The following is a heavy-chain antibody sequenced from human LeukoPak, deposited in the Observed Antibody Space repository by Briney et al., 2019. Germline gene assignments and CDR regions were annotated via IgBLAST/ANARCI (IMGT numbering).Heavy chain of an antibody. V-gene: IGHV4-34*01. J-gene: IGHJ6*03. CDR2: INHSGST. Sequence: SETLSLTCAVYGGSFSGYYWSWIRQPPGKGLEWIGEINHSGSTNYNPSLKSRVTISVDTSKNQFSLKLSSVTAADTAVYYCARLGPRGYGPGGSGYYYYYMDVWGKGTTVTISS. D-gene: IGHD6-13*01. CDR3: ARLGPRGYGPGGSGYYYYYMDV. CDR1: GGSFSGYY.